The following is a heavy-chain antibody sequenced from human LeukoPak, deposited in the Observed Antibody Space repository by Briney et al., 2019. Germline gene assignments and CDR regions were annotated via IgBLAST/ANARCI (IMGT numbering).Heavy chain of an antibody. CDR2: IRSKAYGETT. D-gene: IGHD6-13*01. CDR3: TGGQQLVSYYYYGMDV. V-gene: IGHV3-49*03. J-gene: IGHJ6*02. Sequence: GGSLRLSCTASGFTFGDYAMSWFRQAPGKGLEWVGFIRSKAYGETTEYAASVKGRFTISRDDSKSIAYLQMNSLKTEDTAVYYCTGGQQLVSYYYYGMDVWGQGTTVTVSS. CDR1: GFTFGDYA.